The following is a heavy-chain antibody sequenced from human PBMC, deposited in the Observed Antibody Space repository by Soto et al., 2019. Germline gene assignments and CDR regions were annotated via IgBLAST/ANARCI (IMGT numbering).Heavy chain of an antibody. Sequence: SLEISGKGSGYSFTSYWISWVRQMPGKGLEWMGRIDPSDSYTNYSPSFQGHVTISADKSISTAYLQWSSLKASDTAMYYCARPGYSSSIRSGMDVWGQGTTVTVSS. CDR3: ARPGYSSSIRSGMDV. J-gene: IGHJ6*02. D-gene: IGHD6-13*01. CDR1: GYSFTSYW. V-gene: IGHV5-10-1*01. CDR2: IDPSDSYT.